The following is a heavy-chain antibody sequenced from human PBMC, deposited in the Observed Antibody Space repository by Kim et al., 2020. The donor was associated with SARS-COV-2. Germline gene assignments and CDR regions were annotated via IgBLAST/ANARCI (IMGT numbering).Heavy chain of an antibody. D-gene: IGHD5-12*01. V-gene: IGHV5-51*01. Sequence: TSCSPSFQGQVTISADKSISTADLQWSSLKASDTAMYYCASGRWLQIFDYWGQGTLVTVSS. J-gene: IGHJ4*02. CDR2: T. CDR3: ASGRWLQIFDY.